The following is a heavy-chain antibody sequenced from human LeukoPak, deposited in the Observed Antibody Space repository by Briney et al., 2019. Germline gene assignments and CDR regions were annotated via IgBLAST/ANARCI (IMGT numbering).Heavy chain of an antibody. V-gene: IGHV4-30-4*01. J-gene: IGHJ6*02. CDR2: IYYSGST. Sequence: SQTLSLTCTVSGGSISSGDYYWSWIRQPPGKGLEWIGYIYYSGSTYYNPSLKSRVTISVDTSKNQFSLKLSSVTAADTAVYYCARDLAFYGDYVYYGMDVWGQGTTVTVSS. CDR1: GGSISSGDYY. CDR3: ARDLAFYGDYVYYGMDV. D-gene: IGHD4-17*01.